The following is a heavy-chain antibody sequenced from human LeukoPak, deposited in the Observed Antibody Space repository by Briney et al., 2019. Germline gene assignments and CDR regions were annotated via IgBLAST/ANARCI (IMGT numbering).Heavy chain of an antibody. Sequence: SETLSLTCAVYGGSFSGYYWSWIRQPPGKGLEWIGYIYYSGSTNYNPSLKSRVTISVDTSKNQFSLKLSSVTAADTAVYYCAKGDYGQSGFDPWGQGTLVTVSS. J-gene: IGHJ5*02. V-gene: IGHV4-59*01. CDR3: AKGDYGQSGFDP. CDR1: GGSFSGYY. D-gene: IGHD4-17*01. CDR2: IYYSGST.